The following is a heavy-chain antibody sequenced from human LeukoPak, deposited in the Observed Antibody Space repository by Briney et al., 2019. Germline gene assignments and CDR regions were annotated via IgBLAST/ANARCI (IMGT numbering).Heavy chain of an antibody. D-gene: IGHD4-17*01. J-gene: IGHJ3*01. CDR1: GFTFSSYS. CDR3: ARDFGGDHATTSS. CDR2: ISSSSSYI. Sequence: GGSLRLSCAASGFTFSSYSMNWVRQAPGKGLEWVSSISSSSSYIFYADSVKGRFTISRDNAKNSLYLQMNSLRAEDTAVYYCARDFGGDHATTSSWGQGTMVTVSS. V-gene: IGHV3-21*01.